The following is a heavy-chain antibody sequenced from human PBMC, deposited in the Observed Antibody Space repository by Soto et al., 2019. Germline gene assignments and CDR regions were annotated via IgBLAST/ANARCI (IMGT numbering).Heavy chain of an antibody. CDR1: GFTFSSYA. D-gene: IGHD5-18*01. Sequence: EVQLLESGGGLVRPGGSLRLSCAASGFTFSSYAMSWVRQAPGKGLEWVSTISGSDGRTYSTDSVKGRFTISRDNSRNTAYLQMNSLRFEDTAVYYCAKGVSQYTPLALFDYWGRGTLVTVSS. V-gene: IGHV3-23*01. CDR2: ISGSDGRT. CDR3: AKGVSQYTPLALFDY. J-gene: IGHJ4*02.